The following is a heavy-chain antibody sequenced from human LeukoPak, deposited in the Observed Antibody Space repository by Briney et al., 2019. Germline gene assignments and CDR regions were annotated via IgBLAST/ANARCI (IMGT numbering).Heavy chain of an antibody. V-gene: IGHV3-49*03. D-gene: IGHD6-13*01. Sequence: GGSLRLSCTASGFTFGEYAMSWFRQAPGKGLEWVGFIRSKTYGGTTGYAASVKDTFTISRDDSKSVVYLQMNSLKTEDTAFYYCTRGVGQQLIPPDYWGQGTLVTVSS. J-gene: IGHJ4*02. CDR3: TRGVGQQLIPPDY. CDR2: IRSKTYGGTT. CDR1: GFTFGEYA.